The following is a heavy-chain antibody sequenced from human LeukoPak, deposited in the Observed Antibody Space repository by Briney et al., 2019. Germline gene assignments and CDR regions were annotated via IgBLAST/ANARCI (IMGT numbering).Heavy chain of an antibody. CDR2: ISYDGSNK. J-gene: IGHJ4*02. CDR1: GFTFSSYG. V-gene: IGHV3-30*03. D-gene: IGHD3-3*01. Sequence: GGSLRLSCAASGFTFSSYGMHWVRQAPGKGLEWVAVISYDGSNKYYADSVKGRFTISRDNSKNTLHLQMNSLRAEDTAVYYCARGPTIFGVVDYWGQGTLVTVSS. CDR3: ARGPTIFGVVDY.